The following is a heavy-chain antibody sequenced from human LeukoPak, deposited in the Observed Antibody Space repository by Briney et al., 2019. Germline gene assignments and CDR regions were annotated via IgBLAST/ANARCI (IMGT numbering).Heavy chain of an antibody. J-gene: IGHJ3*02. V-gene: IGHV3-23*01. CDR1: GFTFSSYA. CDR2: ISGSGIST. CDR3: AKADRGSFDI. D-gene: IGHD3-10*01. Sequence: GGSLRLSCAASGFTFSSYAMSWVRQAPGKGLEWVSAISGSGISTYYADSVKGRFTISRDNSRNTLFLQMNSLRAEDTAVFYCAKADRGSFDIWGQGTMVSVSS.